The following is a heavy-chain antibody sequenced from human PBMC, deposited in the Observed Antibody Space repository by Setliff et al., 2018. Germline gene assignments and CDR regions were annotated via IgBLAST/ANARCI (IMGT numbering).Heavy chain of an antibody. CDR2: ISSSGTTI. Sequence: PGGSLRLSCAASGFTFSRYEMNWVRQAPGKGLEWISYISSSGTTIYYADSVKGRFTISRDNSENTLYLQMNSLRAEDTAVYYCARNWATAQHYYYGMDVWGQGTTVTVSS. J-gene: IGHJ6*02. D-gene: IGHD2-21*02. CDR1: GFTFSRYE. V-gene: IGHV3-48*03. CDR3: ARNWATAQHYYYGMDV.